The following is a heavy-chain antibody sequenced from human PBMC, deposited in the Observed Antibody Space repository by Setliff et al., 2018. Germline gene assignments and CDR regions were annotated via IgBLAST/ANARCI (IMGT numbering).Heavy chain of an antibody. CDR2: SNAGNGNT. Sequence: ASVKVSCKASGYTFTSYAMHWVRQAPGQRLEWMGWSNAGNGNTKYSQKFQGRVTITRDTSASTAYMELSSLRSEDTAVYYCARGGDVDGWYFDLWGRGTLVTVSS. CDR1: GYTFTSYA. V-gene: IGHV1-3*01. CDR3: ARGGDVDGWYFDL. D-gene: IGHD3-10*01. J-gene: IGHJ2*01.